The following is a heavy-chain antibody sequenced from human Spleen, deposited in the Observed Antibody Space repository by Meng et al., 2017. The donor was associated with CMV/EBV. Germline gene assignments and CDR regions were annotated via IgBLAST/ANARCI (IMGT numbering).Heavy chain of an antibody. CDR3: ARSVGYGDYGYFDY. CDR2: INAGNGNT. CDR1: GYTSTSYA. V-gene: IGHV1-3*01. D-gene: IGHD4-17*01. J-gene: IGHJ4*02. Sequence: YGYTSTSYAMQWGRKAPGQRLEWMGWINAGNGNTKYSQKFQGRVTITRDTSASTAYMELSSLRSEDTAVYYCARSVGYGDYGYFDYWGQGTLVTVSS.